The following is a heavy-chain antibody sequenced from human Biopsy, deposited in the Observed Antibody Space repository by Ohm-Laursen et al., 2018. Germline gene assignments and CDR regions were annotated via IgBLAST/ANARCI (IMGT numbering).Heavy chain of an antibody. CDR1: GFNFGDFG. D-gene: IGHD5-18*01. V-gene: IGHV3-49*03. Sequence: SLRLSCSASGFNFGDFGMGWFRQVPGKGLEWVSLIRSIGSGGTTEYAESVKGRFTVSRDDSKSLTYLQMSSLKIEDTGIYYCTKWSGGYSYSSLWGRGTLVTVSS. CDR2: IRSIGSGGTT. J-gene: IGHJ4*01. CDR3: TKWSGGYSYSSL.